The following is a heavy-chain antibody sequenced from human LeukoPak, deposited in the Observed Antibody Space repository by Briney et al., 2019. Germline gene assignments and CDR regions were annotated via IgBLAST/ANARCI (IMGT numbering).Heavy chain of an antibody. V-gene: IGHV3-23*01. D-gene: IGHD1-1*01. CDR2: INGGGDKT. CDR1: GFTFSSHA. Sequence: GGSLRLSCAASGFTFSSHAMTWVRQTPGKGLAWVSNINGGGDKTLYADSVKGRFTISRDNSEDTLYLQMNSLRAEDTAIYYCVKLRTGTATNFDYWGQGTLVTVS. CDR3: VKLRTGTATNFDY. J-gene: IGHJ4*02.